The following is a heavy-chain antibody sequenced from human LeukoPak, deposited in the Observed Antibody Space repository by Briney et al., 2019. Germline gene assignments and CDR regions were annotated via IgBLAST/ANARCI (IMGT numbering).Heavy chain of an antibody. CDR3: ARGMGSSTFADFDY. Sequence: ASVKVSCMPSGYALSSSGITWVRQAPGQLLEWMGWISTYNGNTKSAQGLQGRVSLTTDTSTSTIYLELRSLRSDDTAVYYCARGMGSSTFADFDYWGQGTLVIVSS. CDR1: GYALSSSG. V-gene: IGHV1-18*01. D-gene: IGHD1-26*01. J-gene: IGHJ4*02. CDR2: ISTYNGNT.